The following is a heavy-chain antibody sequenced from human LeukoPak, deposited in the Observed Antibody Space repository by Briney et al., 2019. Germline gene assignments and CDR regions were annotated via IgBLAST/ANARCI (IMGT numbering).Heavy chain of an antibody. V-gene: IGHV3-30*02. CDR2: IRYDGSDK. CDR1: GFTFSSYG. D-gene: IGHD5-18*01. CDR3: AKDDLATAFYFDH. Sequence: GGSLRLSCAASGFTFSSYGMHWVRQAPGKGLEWVAFIRYDGSDKYYADSVNGRFTISRDNSKSTLYLEMNSLRAEDTAVYYCAKDDLATAFYFDHWGQGTLVTVSS. J-gene: IGHJ4*02.